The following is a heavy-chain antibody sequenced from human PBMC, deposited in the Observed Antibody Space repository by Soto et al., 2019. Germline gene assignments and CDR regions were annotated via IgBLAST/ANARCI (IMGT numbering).Heavy chain of an antibody. CDR3: AWRRVTTSRNYGMDV. Sequence: SVKVSCKASGGTFSSYAISWVRQAPGQGLEWMGGIIPIFGTANYAQKFQGRVTITADESTSTAYMELSSLRSEDTAVYYCAWRRVTTSRNYGMDVWGQGTTVTVSS. CDR2: IIPIFGTA. J-gene: IGHJ6*02. D-gene: IGHD4-17*01. V-gene: IGHV1-69*13. CDR1: GGTFSSYA.